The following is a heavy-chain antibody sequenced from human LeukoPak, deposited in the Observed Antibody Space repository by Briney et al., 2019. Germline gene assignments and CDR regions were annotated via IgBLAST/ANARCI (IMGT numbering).Heavy chain of an antibody. D-gene: IGHD3-3*01. CDR3: ASAVYDFWSGQNWFDP. CDR2: ISAYNGNT. V-gene: IGHV1-18*01. Sequence: ASVKVSCKASGYTFTSYGISWVRQAPGQGLEWMGWISAYNGNTNYAQKLRGRVTMTTDTSTSTAYMELRSLRSDDTAVYYCASAVYDFWSGQNWFDPWGQGTLVTVSS. CDR1: GYTFTSYG. J-gene: IGHJ5*02.